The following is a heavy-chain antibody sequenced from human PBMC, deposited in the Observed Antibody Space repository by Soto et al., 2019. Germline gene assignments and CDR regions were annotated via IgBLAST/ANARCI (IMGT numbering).Heavy chain of an antibody. CDR2: MSHSGGT. CDR1: GGFVTSGSYY. V-gene: IGHV4-34*01. D-gene: IGHD1-1*01. J-gene: IGHJ3*02. CDR3: ARVERGTATTVVDAFDI. Sequence: QVQLQQWGAGLLKPSETLSLTCAVYGGFVTSGSYYWSWIRQPPGKGLEWIGEMSHSGGTHFNPSLKSGVTIAVGTSKNQFTLKMSAVTAAATALYYCARVERGTATTVVDAFDIWGPGTMVTVSS.